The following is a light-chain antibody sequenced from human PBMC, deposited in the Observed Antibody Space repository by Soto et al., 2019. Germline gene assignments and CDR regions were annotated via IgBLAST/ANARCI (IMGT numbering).Light chain of an antibody. J-gene: IGKJ4*01. V-gene: IGKV3-15*01. Sequence: EIVMTQSPATLSVSPGERAILSCRASKSVSSNLAWYQQKPGQAPRLLIYGASTRATGIPARFSGSGSGTEFTRSISSLQSEDCSIYYCQQYNNWPPLTFGGGTKVEIK. CDR3: QQYNNWPPLT. CDR2: GAS. CDR1: KSVSSN.